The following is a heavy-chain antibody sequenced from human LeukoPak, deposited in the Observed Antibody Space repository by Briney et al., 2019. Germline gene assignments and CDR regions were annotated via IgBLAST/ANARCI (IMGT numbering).Heavy chain of an antibody. D-gene: IGHD6-13*01. J-gene: IGHJ4*02. CDR1: GYSFTTYW. Sequence: GESLNISCKGSGYSFTTYWIGWVRQMPGKGLKWMGIIYPGDSDTRYSPSFQGQVTISADKSISTAYLQWSSLKASDTAIYYCARLPAAGEKVFDYWGQGTLVTVSS. V-gene: IGHV5-51*01. CDR2: IYPGDSDT. CDR3: ARLPAAGEKVFDY.